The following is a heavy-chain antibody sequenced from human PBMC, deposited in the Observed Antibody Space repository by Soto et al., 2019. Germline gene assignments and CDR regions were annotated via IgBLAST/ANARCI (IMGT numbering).Heavy chain of an antibody. Sequence: GESLKISCEGSGYSVTTYWIAWVRQMPGKGLEWMGIVYPGDSDTRYSPSFQGQVTISADKSITTAYLQWSSLKALDTAVYYCARLNRREAGFVNYMDVWGKGTTVTGSS. V-gene: IGHV5-51*01. CDR1: GYSVTTYW. CDR3: ARLNRREAGFVNYMDV. J-gene: IGHJ6*03. D-gene: IGHD3-3*01. CDR2: VYPGDSDT.